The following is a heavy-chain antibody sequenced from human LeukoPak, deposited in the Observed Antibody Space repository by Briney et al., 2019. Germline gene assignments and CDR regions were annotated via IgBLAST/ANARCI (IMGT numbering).Heavy chain of an antibody. D-gene: IGHD3-9*01. J-gene: IGHJ4*02. Sequence: SVKVSCKASGGTFSSYAISWVRQAPGQGLEWMGGIIPIFGTANYAQKFQGRVTITADESTSTAYMELSSLRSEDTAVYYSARDLGVDYDILTGYYNVHYFDYWGQGTLVTVSS. V-gene: IGHV1-69*01. CDR1: GGTFSSYA. CDR2: IIPIFGTA. CDR3: ARDLGVDYDILTGYYNVHYFDY.